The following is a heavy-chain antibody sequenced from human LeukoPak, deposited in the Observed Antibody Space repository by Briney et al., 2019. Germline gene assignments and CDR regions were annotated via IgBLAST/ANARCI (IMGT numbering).Heavy chain of an antibody. CDR3: ARGYCSSTSCYLGSTY. Sequence: ASVKVSFKASGYTFTSYAMHWVRQAPGQRLEWMGWTNAGNGNTKYSQKFQGRVTITRDTSASTAYMEQSSLRSEDTAVYYCARGYCSSTSCYLGSTYWGQGTLVTVSS. J-gene: IGHJ4*02. D-gene: IGHD2-2*01. CDR2: TNAGNGNT. V-gene: IGHV1-3*01. CDR1: GYTFTSYA.